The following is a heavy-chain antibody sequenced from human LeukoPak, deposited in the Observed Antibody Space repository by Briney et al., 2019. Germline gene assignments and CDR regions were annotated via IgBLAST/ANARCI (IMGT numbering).Heavy chain of an antibody. V-gene: IGHV4-39*07. J-gene: IGHJ4*02. CDR2: IYYSGST. CDR1: GGSISSSSYY. D-gene: IGHD6-6*01. Sequence: PSETLSLTCTVSGGSISSSSYYWGWIRQPPGKGLEWIGSIYYSGSTYYNPSLKSRVTISVDTSKNQFSLKLSSVTAADTAVYYCAGDVGARLPGYWGQGTLVTVSS. CDR3: AGDVGARLPGY.